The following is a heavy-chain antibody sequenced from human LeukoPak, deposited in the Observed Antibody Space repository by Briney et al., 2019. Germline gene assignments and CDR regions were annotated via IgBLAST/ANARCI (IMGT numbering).Heavy chain of an antibody. CDR2: IRSKIYGGTT. D-gene: IGHD5-12*01. Sequence: GGSLRLSCTASGFTFDNYDMSWFRQAPGKGLEWVGFIRSKIYGGTTEYAASVKGRFTISRDDSKSIAYLQMTSLKSEDTAVYYCVRYSGDADYWGQGTLVTVSS. CDR3: VRYSGDADY. V-gene: IGHV3-49*03. CDR1: GFTFDNYD. J-gene: IGHJ4*02.